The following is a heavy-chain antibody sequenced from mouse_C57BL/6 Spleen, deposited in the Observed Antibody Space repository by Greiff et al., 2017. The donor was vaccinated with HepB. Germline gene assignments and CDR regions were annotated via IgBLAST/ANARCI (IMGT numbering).Heavy chain of an antibody. CDR3: ARQRGYGSSYFDY. CDR1: GYTFTSYW. J-gene: IGHJ2*01. V-gene: IGHV1-69*01. CDR2: IDPSDSYT. Sequence: QVQLQQPGAELVMPGASVKLSCKASGYTFTSYWMHWVKQRPGQGLEWIGEIDPSDSYTNYNQKFKGKSTLTVDKSSSTAYMQLSSLTSEDSAVYYCARQRGYGSSYFDYWGQGTTLTVSS. D-gene: IGHD1-1*01.